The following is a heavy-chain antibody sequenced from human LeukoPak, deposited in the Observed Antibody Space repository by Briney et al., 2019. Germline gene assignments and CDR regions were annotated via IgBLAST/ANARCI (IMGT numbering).Heavy chain of an antibody. CDR3: AKDGYYYGSGTFDY. D-gene: IGHD3-10*01. Sequence: GGSLRLSCVASGFTFSSYWMHWVRQGPGKGLVWVSRIYSDGSRTTYADSVKGRFTISRDNAKNSLYLQMNSLRAEDTALYYCAKDGYYYGSGTFDYWGQGTLVTVSS. J-gene: IGHJ4*02. CDR2: IYSDGSRT. V-gene: IGHV3-74*01. CDR1: GFTFSSYW.